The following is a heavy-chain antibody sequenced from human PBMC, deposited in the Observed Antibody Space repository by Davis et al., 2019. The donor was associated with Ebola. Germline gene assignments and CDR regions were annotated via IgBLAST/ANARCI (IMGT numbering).Heavy chain of an antibody. D-gene: IGHD2-8*01. CDR1: GYTFTSYA. CDR3: ASNQYCTNGVCYTRAYGMDV. J-gene: IGHJ6*04. V-gene: IGHV1-3*01. CDR2: INAGHGNT. Sequence: ASVKVSGKASGYTFTSYAMHWVRQAPGQRLEWLGWINAGHGNTKYSQKFQGRVTITEDTSTDTAYMELSSLRSEDTAVYYCASNQYCTNGVCYTRAYGMDVWGKGTTVTVSS.